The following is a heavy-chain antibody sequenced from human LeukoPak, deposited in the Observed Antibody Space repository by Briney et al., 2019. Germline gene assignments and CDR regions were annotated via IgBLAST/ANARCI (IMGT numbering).Heavy chain of an antibody. V-gene: IGHV3-30*03. D-gene: IGHD6-19*01. CDR1: GFSFSNHG. Sequence: GGSLRLSCVASGFSFSNHGMHWVRQAPGKGLEWVSVVVRDGGAKFYADSVKGRFTLSRDNSKNMFFLQMNFLTVEDTAIYYCAREATWGQWYFDHWGQGTPVIVSS. CDR2: VVRDGGAK. J-gene: IGHJ4*02. CDR3: AREATWGQWYFDH.